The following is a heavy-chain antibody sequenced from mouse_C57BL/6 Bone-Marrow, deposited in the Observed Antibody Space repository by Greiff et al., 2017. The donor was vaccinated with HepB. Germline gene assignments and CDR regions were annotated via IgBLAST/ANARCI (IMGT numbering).Heavy chain of an antibody. Sequence: VQLQQSGAELAKPGASVKLSCKASGYTFTSYWMHWVKQRPGQGLEWIGYINPSSGYTKYNQKFKDKATLTADKSSITAYMQLSSLTYEDSAVYYCARSPLDSSGYDFDYWGQGTTLTVSS. V-gene: IGHV1-7*01. CDR1: GYTFTSYW. CDR3: ARSPLDSSGYDFDY. D-gene: IGHD3-2*02. CDR2: INPSSGYT. J-gene: IGHJ2*01.